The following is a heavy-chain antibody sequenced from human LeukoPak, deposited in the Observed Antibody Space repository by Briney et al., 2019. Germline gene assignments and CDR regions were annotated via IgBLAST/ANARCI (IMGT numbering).Heavy chain of an antibody. CDR1: GYTLTELS. CDR3: ATESPWAHSGSYYYYYYYMDV. Sequence: ASVKVSCKVSGYTLTELSMHWVRQAPGKGLEWRGGFDPEDGETIYAQKFQGRVTMTEDTSTDTAYMELSSLRSEDTAVYYCATESPWAHSGSYYYYYYYMDVWGKGTTVTVSS. J-gene: IGHJ6*03. D-gene: IGHD1-26*01. V-gene: IGHV1-24*01. CDR2: FDPEDGET.